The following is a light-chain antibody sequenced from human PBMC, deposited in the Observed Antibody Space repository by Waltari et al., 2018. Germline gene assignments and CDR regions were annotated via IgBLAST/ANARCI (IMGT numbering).Light chain of an antibody. Sequence: YQQTPGPPPRTLGLQGNARSSGVPDLLPGSILGNTAALTITGAQADDESAYYCSLYLGRGIWVFGGGTKLTVL. J-gene: IGLJ3*02. V-gene: IGLV8-61*01. CDR3: SLYLGRGIWV. CDR2: QGN.